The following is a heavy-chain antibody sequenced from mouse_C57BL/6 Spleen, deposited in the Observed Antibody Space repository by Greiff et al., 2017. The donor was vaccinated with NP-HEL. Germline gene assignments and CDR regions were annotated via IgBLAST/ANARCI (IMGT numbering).Heavy chain of an antibody. Sequence: QVQLQQSGAELVRPGSSVKLSCKASGYTFTSYWMHWVKQRPIQGLEWIGNIDPSDSETHYNQKFKDKATLTVDKSSSTAYMQLSSLTSEDSAVYYCARGESNYGTYWGQGTLVTVSA. CDR2: IDPSDSET. CDR3: ARGESNYGTY. J-gene: IGHJ3*01. D-gene: IGHD2-5*01. CDR1: GYTFTSYW. V-gene: IGHV1-52*01.